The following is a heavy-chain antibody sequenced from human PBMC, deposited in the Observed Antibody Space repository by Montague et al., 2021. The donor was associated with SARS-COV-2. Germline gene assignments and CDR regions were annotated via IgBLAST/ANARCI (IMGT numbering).Heavy chain of an antibody. CDR2: IHIGGTS. Sequence: SDSLSLTCTVSGDSISSGGYFWGWIRQPPGKGLEWIASIHIGGTSYLNPSLKSRVTMSIDSSKNQFSLNVTSVTTADTAVYFCARSRDWYLGNWGQGTLATVSS. J-gene: IGHJ4*02. D-gene: IGHD3-9*01. CDR3: ARSRDWYLGN. V-gene: IGHV4-39*07. CDR1: GDSISSGGYF.